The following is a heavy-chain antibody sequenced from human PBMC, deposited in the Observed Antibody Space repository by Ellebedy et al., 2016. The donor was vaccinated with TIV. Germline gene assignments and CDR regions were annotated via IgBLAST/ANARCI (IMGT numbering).Heavy chain of an antibody. CDR1: GFTFRRYG. D-gene: IGHD6-13*01. Sequence: GGSLKISXAASGFTFRRYGMHWVRQAPGKGLEWVARISSDGSRRNYADSVKDRFTISRDNSKNTLFLHMNILRTEDTAVYYCAKPADPNPGYSASWATYFDYWGQGTLVTVSS. J-gene: IGHJ4*02. CDR3: AKPADPNPGYSASWATYFDY. CDR2: ISSDGSRR. V-gene: IGHV3-30*18.